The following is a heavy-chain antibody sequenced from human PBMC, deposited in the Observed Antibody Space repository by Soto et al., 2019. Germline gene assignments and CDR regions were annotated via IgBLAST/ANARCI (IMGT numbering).Heavy chain of an antibody. CDR1: GGTFSSYA. CDR2: IIPIFGTA. Sequence: GASVKVSCKASGGTFSSYAISWVRQAPGQGLEWMGGIIPIFGTANYAQKFQGRVTITADESTSTAYMELSSLRSEDTAVYYCARAISYAYGMDVWGQGTTVTVS. CDR3: ARAISYAYGMDV. J-gene: IGHJ6*02. D-gene: IGHD2-8*01. V-gene: IGHV1-69*13.